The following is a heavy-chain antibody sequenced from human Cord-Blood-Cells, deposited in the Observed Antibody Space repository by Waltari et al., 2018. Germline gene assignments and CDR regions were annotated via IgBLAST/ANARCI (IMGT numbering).Heavy chain of an antibody. CDR2: IYYSGST. CDR3: ARQRWWLNPDY. D-gene: IGHD2-15*01. V-gene: IGHV4-39*01. J-gene: IGHJ4*02. Sequence: PGLVKPSETLSLTCTVSGVSISISIYYCGWIRQPPGKGLEWIGRIYYSGSTYSNPSLKSRVTISVDTSKNQFSLKLSSVTAADTAVYYCARQRWWLNPDYWGQGTLVTVSS. CDR1: GVSISISIYY.